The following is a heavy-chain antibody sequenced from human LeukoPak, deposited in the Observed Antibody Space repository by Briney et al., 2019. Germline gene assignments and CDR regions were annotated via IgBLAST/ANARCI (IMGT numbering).Heavy chain of an antibody. CDR3: ARGVYGSGTSAPYYYYYYMDV. CDR2: IYYTGNT. J-gene: IGHJ6*03. CDR1: GDFISSSNSY. D-gene: IGHD3-10*01. Sequence: SETLSLTCTVSGDFISSSNSYWGWIRQPPGKGLEWIGSIYYTGNTYYNASLKSRVSISVDTSKNQFSLKLSSVTAADTAVYYCARGVYGSGTSAPYYYYYYMDVWGKGTTVTASS. V-gene: IGHV4-39*07.